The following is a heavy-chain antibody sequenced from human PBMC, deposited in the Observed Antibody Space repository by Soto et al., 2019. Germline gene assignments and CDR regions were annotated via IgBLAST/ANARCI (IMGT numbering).Heavy chain of an antibody. CDR1: GFTFSGSA. Sequence: EVQLVESGGGLVQPGGSLKLSCVASGFTFSGSAIHWVRQASGKGLEWVGRIGTKANSYATGYAASVKGRFTISSDDSKNTAYLRMNSLKGEDAAVYYFTNYPNVDTAIRVWGQGTTVTVS. J-gene: IGHJ6*02. CDR3: TNYPNVDTAIRV. V-gene: IGHV3-73*02. CDR2: IGTKANSYAT. D-gene: IGHD5-18*01.